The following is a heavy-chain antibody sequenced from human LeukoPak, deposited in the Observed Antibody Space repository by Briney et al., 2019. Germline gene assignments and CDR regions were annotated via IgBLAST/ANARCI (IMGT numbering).Heavy chain of an antibody. CDR3: ARSVWYSSSSPIFAYYFGS. V-gene: IGHV4-59*01. J-gene: IGHJ4*02. Sequence: NSSETLSLTCTVSGGSISSYYWSWIRQPPGKGLEWIGYIYYSGSTNYNPSLKSRVTISVDTSKNQFSLKLSSVTAADTAVYYCARSVWYSSSSPIFAYYFGSWGQGTLVTVSS. CDR2: IYYSGST. CDR1: GGSISSYY. D-gene: IGHD6-6*01.